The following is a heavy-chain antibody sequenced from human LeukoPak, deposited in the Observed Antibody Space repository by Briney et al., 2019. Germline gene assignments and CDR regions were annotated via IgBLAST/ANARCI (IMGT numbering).Heavy chain of an antibody. CDR2: ISSSGGTT. CDR1: GFTFGSYS. J-gene: IGHJ4*02. D-gene: IGHD2-2*01. Sequence: GGSLRLSCTASGFTFGSYSMNWVRQAPGKGLEWVSYISSSGGTTYFADSVKGRFTISRDNAKNSLYLQMNSLRAEDPAVYFCARAPRTSSPADYWGQGTLVTVSS. V-gene: IGHV3-48*01. CDR3: ARAPRTSSPADY.